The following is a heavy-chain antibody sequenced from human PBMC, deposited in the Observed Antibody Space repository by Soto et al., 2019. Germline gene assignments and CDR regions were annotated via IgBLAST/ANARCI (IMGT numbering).Heavy chain of an antibody. CDR1: GYSFSKLW. Sequence: GGSLSLSCAPSGYSFSKLWMSWARQPPGKELEMVANIRQDGSEKNNVDSVKGRFTISRDNAKNSLYLQMNGLRVEDTAVYYCTSRYLEPCFSSGCPAPHSCWSKGPLVTVSS. J-gene: IGHJ4*02. CDR2: IRQDGSEK. CDR3: TSRYLEPCFSSGCPAPHSC. D-gene: IGHD6-19*01. V-gene: IGHV3-7*05.